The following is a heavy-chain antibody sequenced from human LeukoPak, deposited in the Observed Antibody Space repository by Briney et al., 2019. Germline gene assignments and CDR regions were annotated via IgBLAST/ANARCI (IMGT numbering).Heavy chain of an antibody. J-gene: IGHJ4*02. CDR1: GYTFTGYY. V-gene: IGHV1-2*02. CDR2: INPNSGGT. Sequence: ASVKVSCKASGYTFTGYYMHWVRQVPGQGLEWMGWINPNSGGTNYAQKFQGRVTMTRDTSISTAYMELSRLRSDDTAVYYCASTKLPTDQFDYWGQGTLVTVSS. D-gene: IGHD2-8*01. CDR3: ASTKLPTDQFDY.